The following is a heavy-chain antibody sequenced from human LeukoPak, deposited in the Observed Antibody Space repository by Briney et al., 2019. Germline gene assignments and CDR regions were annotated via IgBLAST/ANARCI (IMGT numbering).Heavy chain of an antibody. Sequence: GGSLRLSCAASGFTFDDYAMHWVRQAPGKGLEWVSGTSWNSGSIGYADSVKGRFTIPRDNSKNTLYLQMNSLRAEDTAVYYCAKDRRLACSSTSCYVGLLDYWGQGTLVTVSS. D-gene: IGHD2-2*01. CDR3: AKDRRLACSSTSCYVGLLDY. CDR2: TSWNSGSI. V-gene: IGHV3-9*01. J-gene: IGHJ4*02. CDR1: GFTFDDYA.